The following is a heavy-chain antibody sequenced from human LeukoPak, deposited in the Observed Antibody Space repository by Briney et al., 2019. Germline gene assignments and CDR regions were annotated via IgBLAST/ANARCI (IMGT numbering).Heavy chain of an antibody. V-gene: IGHV1-46*01. CDR1: GYTFTSYY. CDR2: INPSGGST. CDR3: ARVVCSSTSCYDAFDI. D-gene: IGHD2-2*01. Sequence: GASVKVSCKASGYTFTSYYMHWERQAPGQGLEWMGIINPSGGSTSYAQKFQGRVTMTRDTSTSTVYMELSSLRSEDTAVYYCARVVCSSTSCYDAFDIWGQGTMVTVSS. J-gene: IGHJ3*02.